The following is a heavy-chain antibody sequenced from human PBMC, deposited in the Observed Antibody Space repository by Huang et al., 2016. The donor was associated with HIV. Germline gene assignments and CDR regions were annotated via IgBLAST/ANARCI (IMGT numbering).Heavy chain of an antibody. D-gene: IGHD4-17*01. Sequence: QLQLQESGPGLVKPSETLSLTCTVSDGSISSSSYYWGWIRQSPGKGLEWIGSIYYIGNGYYNPSLKSRVTMSVDRSSNQFSLKMHSVTAADTAVYYCASRTTVTTTSNYHYFYMDVWGKGTTVIVSS. CDR1: DGSISSSSYY. CDR2: IYYIGNG. J-gene: IGHJ6*03. CDR3: ASRTTVTTTSNYHYFYMDV. V-gene: IGHV4-39*01.